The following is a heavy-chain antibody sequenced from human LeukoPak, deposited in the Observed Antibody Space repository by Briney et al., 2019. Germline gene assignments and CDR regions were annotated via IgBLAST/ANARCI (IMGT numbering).Heavy chain of an antibody. CDR1: GYTFTSHA. J-gene: IGHJ4*02. V-gene: IGHV1-18*01. D-gene: IGHD3-3*01. CDR2: ISVSNGNT. Sequence: ASVKVSCKASGYTFTSHAISWVRQAPGQGLEWMGWISVSNGNTNYAQKLQGRVAMTTETSTSTAYMELRSLTSDDTAVYYCAREFRTYYDFWSGYHIFDYWGQGTLVTVSS. CDR3: AREFRTYYDFWSGYHIFDY.